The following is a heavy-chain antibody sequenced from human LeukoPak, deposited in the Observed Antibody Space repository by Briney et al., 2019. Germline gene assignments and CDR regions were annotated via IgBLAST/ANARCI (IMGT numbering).Heavy chain of an antibody. V-gene: IGHV3-23*01. CDR1: GFTFSSYG. Sequence: GGSLRLSCGASGFTFSSYGMSWVRQAPGKGLEWVSAISGSGGSTYYADSVKGRFTISRDNSKNTLYLQMNSLRAEDTAVYYCAKDINPLHYYDSSGYHWGQGTLVTVSS. CDR3: AKDINPLHYYDSSGYH. J-gene: IGHJ5*02. D-gene: IGHD3-22*01. CDR2: ISGSGGST.